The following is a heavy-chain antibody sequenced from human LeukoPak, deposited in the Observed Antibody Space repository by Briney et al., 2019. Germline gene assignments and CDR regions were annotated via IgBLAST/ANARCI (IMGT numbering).Heavy chain of an antibody. CDR2: IVVGSGNT. D-gene: IGHD5-24*01. J-gene: IGHJ4*02. Sequence: ASVKVSCKASGFTFTTYSAVQWVRQARGQRLEWIGWIVVGSGNTNYAQKFQERVTITRDMSTSTAYMEPSSLRSEDTAAYYCATDHPNYDYWGQGTLVTVSS. CDR3: ATDHPNYDY. V-gene: IGHV1-58*01. CDR1: GFTFTTYSA.